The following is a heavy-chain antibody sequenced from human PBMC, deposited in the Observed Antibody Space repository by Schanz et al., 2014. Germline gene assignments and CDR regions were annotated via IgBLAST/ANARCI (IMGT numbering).Heavy chain of an antibody. J-gene: IGHJ6*02. D-gene: IGHD3-10*01. CDR3: ARDPSFSMVRGVIIDSYYYGMDV. V-gene: IGHV1-3*01. CDR2: INSANGNT. Sequence: QVQLVQSWAEVKGPGASVKVSCKASGYSFTPFPIHWVRQAPGQRLEWMGWINSANGNTKYSHRFQGRVTITADRSTSTAYMELSSLRSEDTAVYYCARDPSFSMVRGVIIDSYYYGMDVWGQGTTVTVSS. CDR1: GYSFTPFP.